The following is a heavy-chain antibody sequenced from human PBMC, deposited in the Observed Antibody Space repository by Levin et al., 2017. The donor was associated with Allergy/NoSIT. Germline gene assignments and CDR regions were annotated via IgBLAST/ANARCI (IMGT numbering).Heavy chain of an antibody. CDR2: IIPIFGTA. CDR1: GGTFSSYA. CDR3: ASAYTLPKLGYCSGGSCYPNYYYMDV. Sequence: ASVKVSCKASGGTFSSYAISWVRQAPGQGLEWMGGIIPIFGTANYAQKFQGRVTITADESTSTAYMELSSLRSEDTAVYYCASAYTLPKLGYCSGGSCYPNYYYMDVWGKGTTVTVSS. D-gene: IGHD2-15*01. J-gene: IGHJ6*03. V-gene: IGHV1-69*13.